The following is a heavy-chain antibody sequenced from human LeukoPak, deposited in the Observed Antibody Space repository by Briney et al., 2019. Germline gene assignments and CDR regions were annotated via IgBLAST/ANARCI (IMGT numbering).Heavy chain of an antibody. J-gene: IGHJ4*02. CDR1: GFTFSSYG. V-gene: IGHV3-33*06. CDR3: AKVPGSGWTPSFDY. Sequence: PGRSLRLSCAASGFTFSSYGMHWVHQAPGKGLEWVAVIWYDGSNKYYADSVKGRFTISRDNSKNTLYLQMNSLRAEDTAVYYCAKVPGSGWTPSFDYWGQGTLVTVS. D-gene: IGHD6-19*01. CDR2: IWYDGSNK.